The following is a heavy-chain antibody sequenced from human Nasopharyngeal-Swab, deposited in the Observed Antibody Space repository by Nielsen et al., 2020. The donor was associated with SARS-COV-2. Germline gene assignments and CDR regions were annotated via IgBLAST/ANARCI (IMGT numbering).Heavy chain of an antibody. CDR2: ISSSGSTI. J-gene: IGHJ6*02. Sequence: GESLKISCAASGFTFSGYAMSWVRQAPGKGLEWVSAISSSGSTIYYADSVKGRFTISRDNAKNSLYLQMNSLRAEDTAVYYCARDVVVVPAANQFYYYGMDVWGQGTTVTVSS. V-gene: IGHV3-11*01. D-gene: IGHD2-2*01. CDR1: GFTFSGYA. CDR3: ARDVVVVPAANQFYYYGMDV.